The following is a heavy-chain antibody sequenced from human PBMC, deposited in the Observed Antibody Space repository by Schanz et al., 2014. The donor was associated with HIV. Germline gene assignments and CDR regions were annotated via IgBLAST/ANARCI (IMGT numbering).Heavy chain of an antibody. V-gene: IGHV3-30*03. D-gene: IGHD3-10*01. CDR2: ISYDGTDK. J-gene: IGHJ6*02. Sequence: QVQLVESGGGVVQPGRSLRLSCAASGFSFSTYGMHWVRQAPGKGLEWVAVISYDGTDKYYADSVKGRFTISRDNSKNTLYLQMNSLTAEDTAVYYCASDGSGRYLTLSLLYYGMDVWGQGTTVTVSS. CDR3: ASDGSGRYLTLSLLYYGMDV. CDR1: GFSFSTYG.